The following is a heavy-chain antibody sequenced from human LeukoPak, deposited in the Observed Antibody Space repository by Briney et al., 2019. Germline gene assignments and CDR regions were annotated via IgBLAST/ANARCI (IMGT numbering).Heavy chain of an antibody. V-gene: IGHV4-59*01. CDR3: ARDCSSTSCYPPGFDP. D-gene: IGHD2-2*01. CDR2: IYYSGST. CDR1: GGSISSYY. Sequence: SETLSLTCTVSGGSISSYYWSWIRQPPGKGLEWIGYIYYSGSTNYNPSLKSRVTISVDTSKNQFSLKPSSVTAADTAVYYCARDCSSTSCYPPGFDPWGQGTLVTVSS. J-gene: IGHJ5*02.